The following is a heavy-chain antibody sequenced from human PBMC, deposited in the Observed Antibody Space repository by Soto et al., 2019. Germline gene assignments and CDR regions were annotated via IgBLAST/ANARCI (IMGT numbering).Heavy chain of an antibody. Sequence: EVQLVESGGGLVQPGSSLRLSCAASGFTFHDYALHWVRQAPGKGLEWVSGPSWNSGNIGYADSVKGRFTISRDNAKNSLYLQMNSLRVEDTALYYCAILEKGGMDVWGQGTTVTVSS. D-gene: IGHD1-1*01. CDR2: PSWNSGNI. V-gene: IGHV3-9*01. CDR1: GFTFHDYA. J-gene: IGHJ6*02. CDR3: AILEKGGMDV.